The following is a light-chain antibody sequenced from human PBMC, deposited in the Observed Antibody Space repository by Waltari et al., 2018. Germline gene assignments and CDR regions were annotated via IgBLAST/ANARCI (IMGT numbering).Light chain of an antibody. CDR3: NSFTSGGTYV. CDR1: SSEVVLYNY. J-gene: IGLJ1*01. CDR2: DVN. Sequence: QPALTQPASVSGSPGQSITISCTGTSSEVVLYNYVSWYQQHPGKAPQLMIYDVNKRPSGVSNRFSGSKSGNTASLTISGLQAEDEADYYCNSFTSGGTYVFGTGTKVTVL. V-gene: IGLV2-14*03.